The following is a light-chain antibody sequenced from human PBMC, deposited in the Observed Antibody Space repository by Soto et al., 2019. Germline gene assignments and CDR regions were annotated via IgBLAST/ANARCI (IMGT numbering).Light chain of an antibody. CDR1: QSVSSY. CDR3: QQRSNWPSIT. Sequence: EIVLTPSPATLSLSPGERATLSCRASQSVSSYLAWYQQKPGQAPRLLIYDASNRATGIPARFSGSGSGTDCTLTISSLEPEDFAVYYCQQRSNWPSITFGQGTRLEIK. CDR2: DAS. V-gene: IGKV3-11*01. J-gene: IGKJ5*01.